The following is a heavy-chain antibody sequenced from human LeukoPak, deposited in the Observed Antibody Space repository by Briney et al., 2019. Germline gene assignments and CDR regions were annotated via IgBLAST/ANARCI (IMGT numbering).Heavy chain of an antibody. CDR2: ISGSGGST. D-gene: IGHD6-19*01. Sequence: GGSLRLSCAASGFTFSSYAMSWVRQAPGKGLEWVSAISGSGGSTYYADSVKGRFTISRDNSKNTLYLQMNSLRAEDTAVYYCANARGIAVAGSFDYWGQGTLVTVSS. J-gene: IGHJ4*02. CDR1: GFTFSSYA. CDR3: ANARGIAVAGSFDY. V-gene: IGHV3-23*01.